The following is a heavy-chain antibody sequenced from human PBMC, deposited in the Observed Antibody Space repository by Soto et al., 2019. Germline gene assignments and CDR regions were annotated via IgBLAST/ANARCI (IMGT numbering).Heavy chain of an antibody. CDR3: ARGDSTDCSNGVCSFFYNHDMDV. D-gene: IGHD2-8*01. V-gene: IGHV1-2*04. J-gene: IGHJ6*02. CDR1: GYSFTDYH. Sequence: QVQLVQSGAEVKKPGASVKVSCKASGYSFTDYHIHWVRQAPGQGLEWLGRINPKSGGTSTAQKFQGWVTMPPDPSISTASMELTRLTSAATPIYYCARGDSTDCSNGVCSFFYNHDMDVWGQGTTVTVSS. CDR2: INPKSGGT.